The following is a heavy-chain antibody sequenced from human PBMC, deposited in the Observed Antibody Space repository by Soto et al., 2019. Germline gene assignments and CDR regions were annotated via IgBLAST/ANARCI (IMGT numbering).Heavy chain of an antibody. V-gene: IGHV4-39*07. J-gene: IGHJ5*02. CDR3: ARGITIFGVVTDWFDP. D-gene: IGHD3-3*01. CDR2: IYYSGST. Sequence: SATLSLTCTVSGGSISSSSYYWGWIRQPPGKGLEWIGSIYYSGSTYYNPSLKSRVTISVDTSKNQFSLKLSSVTAADTAVYYCARGITIFGVVTDWFDPWGQGTLVTVS. CDR1: GGSISSSSYY.